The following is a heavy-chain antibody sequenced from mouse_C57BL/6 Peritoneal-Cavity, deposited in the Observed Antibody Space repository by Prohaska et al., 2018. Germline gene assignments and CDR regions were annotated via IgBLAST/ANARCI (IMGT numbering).Heavy chain of an antibody. CDR1: GFTFNTYA. Sequence: EVQFVESGGGLVQPKGSLKLSCAASGFTFNTYAMHWVRQAPGKGLEWVARKRSKSSNYVTYYADSVKDRLTISRDDSQSMLYLQMNNLKTEDTAMYYCVREYSNSWFAYWGQGTLVTVSA. CDR2: KRSKSSNYVT. D-gene: IGHD2-5*01. CDR3: VREYSNSWFAY. V-gene: IGHV10-3*01. J-gene: IGHJ3*01.